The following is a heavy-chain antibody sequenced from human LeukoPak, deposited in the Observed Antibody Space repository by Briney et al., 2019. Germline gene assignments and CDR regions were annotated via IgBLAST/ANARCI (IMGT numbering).Heavy chain of an antibody. J-gene: IGHJ4*02. V-gene: IGHV4-39*01. CDR3: AEGSYSTFDY. CDR1: GGSISSSSYY. D-gene: IGHD1-26*01. CDR2: IYYSGST. Sequence: SETLSLTCTVSGGSISSSSYYWGWIRQPPGKGLEWIGSIYYSGSTYYNPSLKSRVTISVDTSKNQFSLKLSSVTAAGTAVYYCAEGSYSTFDYWGQGTLVTVSS.